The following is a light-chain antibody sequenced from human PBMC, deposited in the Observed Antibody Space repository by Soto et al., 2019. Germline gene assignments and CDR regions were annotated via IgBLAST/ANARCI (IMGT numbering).Light chain of an antibody. V-gene: IGKV1-5*03. CDR2: KAS. CDR1: QSISSW. Sequence: DIPMTQSPSTLSGSVGDRVTITCRASQSISSWLAWYQQKPGKAPKLLIYKASTLKSGVPSRFSGSGSATECTLTISSLQPDDFATYYCQHYNSYSEACGQGTKVELK. J-gene: IGKJ1*01. CDR3: QHYNSYSEA.